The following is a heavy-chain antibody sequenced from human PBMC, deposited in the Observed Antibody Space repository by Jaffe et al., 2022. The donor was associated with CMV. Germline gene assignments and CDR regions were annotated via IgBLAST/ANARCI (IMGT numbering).Heavy chain of an antibody. V-gene: IGHV4-39*01. D-gene: IGHD6-13*01. CDR2: IYYSGST. CDR3: ARPPAGRAAYFDL. CDR1: GGSISSSSYY. Sequence: QLQLQESGPGLVKPSETLSLTCTVSGGSISSSSYYWGWIRQPPGKGLEWIGSIYYSGSTYYNPSLKSRVTISVDTSKNQFSLKLSSVTAADTAVYYCARPPAGRAAYFDLWGRGTLVTVSS. J-gene: IGHJ2*01.